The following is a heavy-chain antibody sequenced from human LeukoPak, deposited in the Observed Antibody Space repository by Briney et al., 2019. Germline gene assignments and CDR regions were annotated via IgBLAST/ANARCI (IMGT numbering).Heavy chain of an antibody. CDR1: GYTFTSYY. CDR3: ARAYSSGFGTFDY. V-gene: IGHV1-46*01. J-gene: IGHJ4*02. D-gene: IGHD6-19*01. Sequence: ASVKVSCKASGYTFTSYYMHWVRQAPGQGLEWMGIINPSGGSTSYAQKFQGRVTMTRDMSTSTVYMELSSLRFEDTAVYYCARAYSSGFGTFDYWGQGTLVTVSS. CDR2: INPSGGST.